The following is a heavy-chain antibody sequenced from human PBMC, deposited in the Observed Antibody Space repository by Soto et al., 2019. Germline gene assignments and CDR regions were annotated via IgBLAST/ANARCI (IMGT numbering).Heavy chain of an antibody. V-gene: IGHV3-66*01. CDR2: IYSGGST. D-gene: IGHD3-10*01. CDR1: GFTVRSSY. CDR3: ARSLLWFGELRY. Sequence: EVQLVESGGGLVQPGGSLRLSCAASGFTVRSSYMSWVRQAPGKGLEWVSLIYSGGSTYYADSVKGRFTFSRDNSNNTLYLQMNSLRAEDTAVYYCARSLLWFGELRYWGRGTLVTVSS. J-gene: IGHJ4*02.